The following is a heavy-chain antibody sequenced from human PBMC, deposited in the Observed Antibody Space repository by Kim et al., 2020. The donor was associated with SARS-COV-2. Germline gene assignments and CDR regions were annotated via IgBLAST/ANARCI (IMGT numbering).Heavy chain of an antibody. D-gene: IGHD3-22*01. V-gene: IGHV3-30*04. CDR3: ARDYSDSSGYYFLYNWYFDL. J-gene: IGHJ2*01. CDR2: ISYDGSNK. Sequence: GGSLRLSCAASGFTFSSYVMHWVRQAPGKGLEWVAVISYDGSNKYYADSVKGRFTISRDNSKNTLYLQMNSLRAEDTAVYYCARDYSDSSGYYFLYNWYFDLWGRGTLVTVSS. CDR1: GFTFSSYV.